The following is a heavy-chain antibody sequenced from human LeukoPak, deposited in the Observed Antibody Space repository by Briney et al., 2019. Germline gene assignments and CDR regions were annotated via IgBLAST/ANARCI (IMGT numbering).Heavy chain of an antibody. J-gene: IGHJ4*02. Sequence: GGSLRLSCAASGFTFSSYWMHWVRQAPGKGLVWVSRINSDGSSTGYADSVKGRFTISRDNAKNSLYLQMNSLRAEDTALYYCAKHFDWLPEDYWGQGTLVTVSS. CDR2: INSDGSST. V-gene: IGHV3-74*01. CDR1: GFTFSSYW. D-gene: IGHD3-9*01. CDR3: AKHFDWLPEDY.